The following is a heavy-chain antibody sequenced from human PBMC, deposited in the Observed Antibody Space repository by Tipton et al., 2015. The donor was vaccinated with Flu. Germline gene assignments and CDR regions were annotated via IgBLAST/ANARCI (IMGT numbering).Heavy chain of an antibody. CDR2: ISGSGGST. CDR3: AKDTAAAGYYYYYGMDV. CDR1: GFTFSSYA. Sequence: LSLTCAASGFTFSSYAMSWVRQAPGKGLEWVSAISGSGGSTYYADSVKGRFTISRDNSKNTLYLQMNSLRAEDTAVYYCAKDTAAAGYYYYYGMDVWGQGTTVTVSS. V-gene: IGHV3-23*01. D-gene: IGHD6-13*01. J-gene: IGHJ6*02.